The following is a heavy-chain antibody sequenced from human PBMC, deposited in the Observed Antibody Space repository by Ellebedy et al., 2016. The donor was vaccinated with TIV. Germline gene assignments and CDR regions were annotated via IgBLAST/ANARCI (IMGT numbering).Heavy chain of an antibody. V-gene: IGHV1-69*13. Sequence: AASVKVSCKASAGTISSYIISWVRQAPGQGLEWMGGINPIFGSANYAQKFQGRVTITADESTSTAYMELSSLRSEDTAVYYCARATDDYPMYYFDYWGQGTLVTVSS. CDR2: INPIFGSA. J-gene: IGHJ4*02. CDR1: AGTISSYI. CDR3: ARATDDYPMYYFDY. D-gene: IGHD4-11*01.